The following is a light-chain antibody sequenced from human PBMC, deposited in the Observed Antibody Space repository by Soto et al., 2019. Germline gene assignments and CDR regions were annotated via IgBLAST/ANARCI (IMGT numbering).Light chain of an antibody. Sequence: QSALTQPPSVSAAPGEKVTISCSGSSSNIENNYVSWCQQLPGTAPKLLIYENNKRPSGNPDRFSGSKSGTSATLVITGLQTADEAVYFCGTWDSSLSVVVFGGGTKLTVL. CDR2: ENN. CDR3: GTWDSSLSVVV. J-gene: IGLJ2*01. CDR1: SSNIENNY. V-gene: IGLV1-51*01.